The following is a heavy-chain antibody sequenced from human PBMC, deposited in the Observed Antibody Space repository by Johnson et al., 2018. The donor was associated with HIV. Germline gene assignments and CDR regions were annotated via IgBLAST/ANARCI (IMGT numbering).Heavy chain of an antibody. CDR3: AKAYSSSPGAFDI. CDR2: ISGSDNTI. J-gene: IGHJ3*02. Sequence: VQLVESGGGVVQPGRSLRLSCAASGFTFSSYAMHWVRQAPGKGLEWVSYISGSDNTIYYADSVRGRFTISRDNAKNSLYLQMNSLRAEDTAVYYCAKAYSSSPGAFDIWGQGTMVTVSS. CDR1: GFTFSSYA. V-gene: IGHV3-48*03. D-gene: IGHD6-13*01.